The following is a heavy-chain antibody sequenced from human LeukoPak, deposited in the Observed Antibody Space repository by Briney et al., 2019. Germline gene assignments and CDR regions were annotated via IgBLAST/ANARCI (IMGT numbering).Heavy chain of an antibody. J-gene: IGHJ4*02. Sequence: GGSLRLSCAASGFTFSSYAISWVRQAPGKGLEWVSAISGSGGSTHYADSVKGRFTISRDNSKNTLYLQMNSVRAEDTAVYYCANAHSSGYSVFDYWGQGTLVTVSS. CDR2: ISGSGGST. D-gene: IGHD3-22*01. V-gene: IGHV3-23*01. CDR1: GFTFSSYA. CDR3: ANAHSSGYSVFDY.